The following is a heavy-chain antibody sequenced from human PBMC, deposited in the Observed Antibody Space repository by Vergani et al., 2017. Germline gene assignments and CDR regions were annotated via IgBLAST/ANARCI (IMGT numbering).Heavy chain of an antibody. Sequence: ELQLVESGGGLVQPGGPWSFSGAAPGPPAGVNNTTWVGSAPGKGLEWVSHIYSGDETYSADSVKGRVTISRDTSKNTLHLQINNLRVEDTAVYYCARGNYYGSGTYVDPWGQGTLVTVSS. CDR1: GPPAGVNN. J-gene: IGHJ5*02. CDR3: ARGNYYGSGTYVDP. V-gene: IGHV3-66*02. D-gene: IGHD3-10*01. CDR2: IYSGDET.